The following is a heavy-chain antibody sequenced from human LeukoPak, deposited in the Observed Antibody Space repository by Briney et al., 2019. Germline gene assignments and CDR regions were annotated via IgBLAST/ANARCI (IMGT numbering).Heavy chain of an antibody. D-gene: IGHD2-21*02. V-gene: IGHV4-59*08. CDR3: ASQHIVVVTAPFDI. J-gene: IGHJ3*02. CDR1: GGSISSYY. Sequence: SETLSLTCTVSGGSISSYYWSWIRQPPGKGLEWIGYIYYSGSTNYNPSPKSRVTISVDTSKNQFSLKLSSVTAADTAVYYCASQHIVVVTAPFDIWGQGTMVTVSS. CDR2: IYYSGST.